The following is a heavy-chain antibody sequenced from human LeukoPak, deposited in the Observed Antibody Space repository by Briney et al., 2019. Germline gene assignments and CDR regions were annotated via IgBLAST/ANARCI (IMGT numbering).Heavy chain of an antibody. Sequence: GSSVKVSCKASGGTFCSYAISWVRQAAGQGLEWMGGIIPIFGTANYAQKFQGRVTITADESTSTAYMELSSLRSEDTAVYYCARDTPPYGDYAGDAFDIWGQGTMVTVSS. V-gene: IGHV1-69*01. CDR3: ARDTPPYGDYAGDAFDI. D-gene: IGHD4-17*01. J-gene: IGHJ3*02. CDR2: IIPIFGTA. CDR1: GGTFCSYA.